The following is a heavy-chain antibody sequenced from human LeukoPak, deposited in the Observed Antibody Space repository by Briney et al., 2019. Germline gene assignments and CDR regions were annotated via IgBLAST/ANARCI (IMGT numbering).Heavy chain of an antibody. J-gene: IGHJ4*02. V-gene: IGHV3-15*01. Sequence: GGSLRLSCAASGFTFSNVWMSWVRQAPGKGLEWVGRIKSKTDGGTTDYAAPVKGRFTISRDDSKNTLNLQMNSLKTEDTAVYYCSPSIAVAGSLDYWGQGTLVTVSS. CDR2: IKSKTDGGTT. CDR3: SPSIAVAGSLDY. CDR1: GFTFSNVW. D-gene: IGHD6-19*01.